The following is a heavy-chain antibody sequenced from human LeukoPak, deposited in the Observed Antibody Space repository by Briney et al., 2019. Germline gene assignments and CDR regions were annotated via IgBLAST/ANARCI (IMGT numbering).Heavy chain of an antibody. CDR1: GYTFTSYG. D-gene: IGHD3-22*01. CDR2: ISAYNGNT. J-gene: IGHJ3*02. V-gene: IGHV1-18*01. CDR3: ARGAYYYDSSGYPDAFDI. Sequence: ASVKVSCKASGYTFTSYGISWVRQAPGQGLEWMGWISAYNGNTNYAQKLQGRVTMTTGTSTSTAYMELRSLRSDDTAVYYCARGAYYYDSSGYPDAFDIWGQGTMVTVSS.